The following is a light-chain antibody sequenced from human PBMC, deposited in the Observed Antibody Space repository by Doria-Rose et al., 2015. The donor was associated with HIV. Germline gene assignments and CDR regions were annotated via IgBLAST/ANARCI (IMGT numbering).Light chain of an antibody. CDR1: QSLLYTSKNY. CDR2: WAS. V-gene: IGKV4-1*01. J-gene: IGKJ3*01. CDR3: QQYYDTPS. Sequence: DIRVTQSPESLGMSLGDRATLNCKSNQSLLYTSKNYLAWYQQKPGQPPKLLIYWASTRQSGVPARFSGSGSGTDFTLTISSLEAEDVAVYYCQQYYDTPSFGPGTTVDIK.